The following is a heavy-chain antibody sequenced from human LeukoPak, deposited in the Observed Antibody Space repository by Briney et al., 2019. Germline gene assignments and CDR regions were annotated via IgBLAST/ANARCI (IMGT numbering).Heavy chain of an antibody. J-gene: IGHJ3*02. D-gene: IGHD2-15*01. CDR3: AKEKVVDLIRAFHI. CDR2: ISGSGGST. Sequence: GGSLRLSCAASGFTFSSFAMSWVRQAPGKGLVWVSTISGSGGSTYYADSVKGRFTISRDNSKNTLYLQMNSLRAEDTALYYCAKEKVVDLIRAFHIWGQGTMVTVSS. CDR1: GFTFSSFA. V-gene: IGHV3-23*01.